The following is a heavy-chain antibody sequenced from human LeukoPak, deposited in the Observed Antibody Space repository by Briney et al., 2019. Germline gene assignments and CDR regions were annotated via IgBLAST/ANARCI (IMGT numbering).Heavy chain of an antibody. V-gene: IGHV4-4*02. CDR1: GGSISSSNW. Sequence: SETLSLTCAVSGGSISSSNWWSWVRQPPGKGLEWIGEIYHSGSTNYNPSLKSRVTISVDTSKNQFSLKLSSVTAADTAVYYCAGVHTYYGSARSRAFDIWGQGTMVTVSS. CDR2: IYHSGST. CDR3: AGVHTYYGSARSRAFDI. J-gene: IGHJ3*02. D-gene: IGHD3-10*01.